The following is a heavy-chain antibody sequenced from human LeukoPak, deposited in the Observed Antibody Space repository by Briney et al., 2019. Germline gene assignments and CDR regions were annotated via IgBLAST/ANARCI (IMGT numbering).Heavy chain of an antibody. D-gene: IGHD2-2*01. V-gene: IGHV3-13*05. J-gene: IGHJ3*02. CDR1: GFTFSSYD. CDR3: AGQARPGAAEGAFDI. CDR2: ISTAGDP. Sequence: GGSLRLSCTASGFTFSSYDMHWVRQDKGKGREWVSAISTAGDPYYLGSVKGRFTISRENAKNSFYLQMNSLRDGDTAVYYCAGQARPGAAEGAFDIWGQGTMVTVSS.